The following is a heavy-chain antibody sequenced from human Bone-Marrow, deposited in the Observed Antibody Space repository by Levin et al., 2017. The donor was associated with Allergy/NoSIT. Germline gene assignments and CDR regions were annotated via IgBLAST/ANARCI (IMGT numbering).Heavy chain of an antibody. CDR2: INWDDEK. Sequence: SGPTLVKPTQTFRLTCTFSGFLLSTSGMCVNWIRQPSGKALEWLAVINWDDEKYYSTSLKTRLTISKDTSKNEVVLTLTNMDPVDTATYYCARISGAGSYYNEYGMDVWGQGTTVTVSS. J-gene: IGHJ6*02. V-gene: IGHV2-70*01. CDR1: GFLLSTSGMC. D-gene: IGHD3-10*01. CDR3: ARISGAGSYYNEYGMDV.